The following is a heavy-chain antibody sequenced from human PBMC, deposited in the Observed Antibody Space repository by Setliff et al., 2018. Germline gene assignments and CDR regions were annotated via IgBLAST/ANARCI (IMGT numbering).Heavy chain of an antibody. Sequence: GGSLRLSCVVSGFTFSRYWMSWVRQAPGKGLEWVANIKEDGSEKYYVDSVKGRFTISRDNSKNTLYLQMNSLRAEDTAVYYCARQSVRGLADNNWFDPWGQGTLVTVS. D-gene: IGHD2-15*01. CDR1: GFTFSRYW. CDR2: IKEDGSEK. J-gene: IGHJ5*02. V-gene: IGHV3-7*03. CDR3: ARQSVRGLADNNWFDP.